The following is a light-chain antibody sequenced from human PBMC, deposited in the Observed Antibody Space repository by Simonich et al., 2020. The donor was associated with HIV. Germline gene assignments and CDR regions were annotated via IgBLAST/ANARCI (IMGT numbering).Light chain of an antibody. CDR3: HQSSSLPFT. CDR1: QRIGNN. Sequence: EIVLTQSPDFKSVTPNEKLTITCRAIQRIGNNLHWYQQKPDQSPKLLIKYASQSISGVPSRFSGSGSGTDFTLTINSLEAEDAATYYCHQSSSLPFTFGPGTKVDIK. CDR2: YAS. V-gene: IGKV6-21*02. J-gene: IGKJ3*01.